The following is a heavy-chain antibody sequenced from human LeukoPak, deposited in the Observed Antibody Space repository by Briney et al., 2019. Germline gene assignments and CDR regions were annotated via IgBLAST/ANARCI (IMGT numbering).Heavy chain of an antibody. D-gene: IGHD2-8*01. J-gene: IGHJ5*02. CDR3: AKDVRRCNGACT. V-gene: IGHV3-23*01. CDR1: GFSFSTYS. Sequence: GGSLRLSCAAFGFSFSTYSFSWVRQAPGKGLEWVSGISASGGDTFYADSVKGRFTISRDNSKNTLSLQMNSLRVEDTAIYYCAKDVRRCNGACTWGQGTLVTVSS. CDR2: ISASGGDT.